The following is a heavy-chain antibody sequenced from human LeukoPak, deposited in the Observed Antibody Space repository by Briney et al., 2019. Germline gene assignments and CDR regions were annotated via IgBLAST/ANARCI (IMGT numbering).Heavy chain of an antibody. D-gene: IGHD3-10*01. CDR3: AKGGAVSSKSITMIRGTRRYYYYMDV. CDR2: IKQDGSEK. J-gene: IGHJ6*03. CDR1: GFTFSDYY. Sequence: GGSLRLSCAASGFTFSDYYMNWIRQAPGKGLEWVANIKQDGSEKYYVDSVKGRFTISRDNAKNSLYLQMNSLRAEDTVVYYCAKGGAVSSKSITMIRGTRRYYYYMDVWGKGTTVTISS. V-gene: IGHV3-7*03.